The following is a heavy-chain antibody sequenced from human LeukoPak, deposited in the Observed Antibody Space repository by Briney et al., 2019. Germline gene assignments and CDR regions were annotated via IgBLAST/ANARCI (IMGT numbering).Heavy chain of an antibody. Sequence: GSLRLSCAASGFTFSSYVMSWVRQAPGKGLEWIGEINHSGSTNYNPSLKSRVTISVDTSKNQFSLKLSSVTAADTAVYYCARGGESLRFLEWLFYFDYWGQGTLVTVSS. CDR1: GFTFSSYV. D-gene: IGHD3-3*01. CDR3: ARGGESLRFLEWLFYFDY. J-gene: IGHJ4*02. CDR2: INHSGST. V-gene: IGHV4-34*01.